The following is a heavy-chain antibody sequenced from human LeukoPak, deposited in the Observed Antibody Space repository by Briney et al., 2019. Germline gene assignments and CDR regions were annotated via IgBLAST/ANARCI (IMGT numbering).Heavy chain of an antibody. V-gene: IGHV4-39*07. D-gene: IGHD3-10*01. J-gene: IGHJ4*02. CDR1: GGSISSSSYY. Sequence: SETLSLTCTVSGGSISSSSYYWGWIRQPPGKGLEWIGSIYYSGSTYYNPSLKSRVTISVDTSKNQFSLKLSSVTAADTAVYYCARVHRLLWFGESTNSPFDYWGQGTLVTVSS. CDR2: IYYSGST. CDR3: ARVHRLLWFGESTNSPFDY.